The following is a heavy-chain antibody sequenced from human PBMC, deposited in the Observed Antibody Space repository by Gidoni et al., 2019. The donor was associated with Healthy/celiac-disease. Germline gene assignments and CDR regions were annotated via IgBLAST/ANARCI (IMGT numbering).Heavy chain of an antibody. CDR3: ARVPRSILSYGMDV. J-gene: IGHJ6*02. Sequence: QVQLQESGPGLVKPSETLSLTCTVSGGSISSYYWSWIRQPPGKGLEWIGYIYYSGSTNYNPSLKSRVTISVDTSKNQFSLKLSSVTAADTAVYYCARVPRSILSYGMDVWGQGTTVTVSS. CDR2: IYYSGST. CDR1: GGSISSYY. V-gene: IGHV4-59*01. D-gene: IGHD2-15*01.